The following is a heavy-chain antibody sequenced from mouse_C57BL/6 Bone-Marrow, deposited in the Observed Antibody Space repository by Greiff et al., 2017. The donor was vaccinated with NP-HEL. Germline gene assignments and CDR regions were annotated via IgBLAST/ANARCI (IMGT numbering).Heavy chain of an antibody. D-gene: IGHD1-1*01. J-gene: IGHJ3*01. Sequence: VQLQQPGAELVRPGTSVKLSCKASGYTFTSYWMHWVKQRPGQGLEWIGVIDPSDSYTNYNQKFKGKATLTVDTSSSTAYMQLSRLTSEDSAVYYGAREGNFYYGSGLWFAYWGQGTLVTVSA. CDR1: GYTFTSYW. CDR2: IDPSDSYT. V-gene: IGHV1-59*01. CDR3: AREGNFYYGSGLWFAY.